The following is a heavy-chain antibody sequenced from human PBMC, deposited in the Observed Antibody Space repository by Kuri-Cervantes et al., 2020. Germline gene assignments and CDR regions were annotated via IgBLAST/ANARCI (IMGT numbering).Heavy chain of an antibody. D-gene: IGHD5-12*01. CDR3: ARDRYGGSGYASEYYFDY. CDR2: IYYSGST. V-gene: IGHV4-59*13. Sequence: GSLRLSCTVSGGSISSYYWSWIRQPPGKGLEWIGYIYYSGSTNYNPSLKSRVTISVDTSKNQFSLKLSSVTAADTAVYYCARDRYGGSGYASEYYFDYWGQGTLVTVSS. J-gene: IGHJ4*02. CDR1: GGSISSYY.